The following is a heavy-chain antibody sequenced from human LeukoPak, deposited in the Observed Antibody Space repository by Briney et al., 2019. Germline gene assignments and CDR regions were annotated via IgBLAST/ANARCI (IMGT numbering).Heavy chain of an antibody. D-gene: IGHD3-3*01. V-gene: IGHV3-23*01. J-gene: IGHJ4*02. CDR1: GFTFRSYA. CDR3: AKQLYDFWSGYFYYFDY. Sequence: GGSLRLSCAASGFTFRSYAMIWVRQAPGKGLEWVSAISGNGGSTYYADSVKGRFTISRDNSKNTLYLQMNSLRAEDTAVYYCAKQLYDFWSGYFYYFDYWGQGTLVTVSS. CDR2: ISGNGGST.